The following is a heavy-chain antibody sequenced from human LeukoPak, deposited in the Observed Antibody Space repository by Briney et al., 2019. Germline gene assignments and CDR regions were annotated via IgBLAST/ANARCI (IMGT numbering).Heavy chain of an antibody. D-gene: IGHD6-6*01. CDR3: AREGYSSSEFAFDI. V-gene: IGHV1-18*01. CDR1: GYTFTSYG. J-gene: IGHJ3*02. Sequence: GASVKVSCKASGYTFTSYGISWVRQAPGQGLEWMGWISAYNGNTNYAQKLQGRVTMTTDTSTSTAYMELSSLRSEDTAVYYCAREGYSSSEFAFDIWGQGTMVTVSS. CDR2: ISAYNGNT.